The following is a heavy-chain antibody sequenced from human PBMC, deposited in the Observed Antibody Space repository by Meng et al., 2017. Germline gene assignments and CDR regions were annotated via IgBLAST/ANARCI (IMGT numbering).Heavy chain of an antibody. J-gene: IGHJ4*02. D-gene: IGHD4-11*01. V-gene: IGHV1-69*01. CDR3: ARDDYSNYLPFDY. CDR2: IIPIFGTA. CDR1: GGNFSSYA. Sequence: QVPLVQSGAEVKKPGSSVKGACKDSGGNFSSYAISWVRQAPGQGLELMGGIIPIFGTANYAQKFQGRVTITADESTSTAYMELSSLRSEDTAVYYCARDDYSNYLPFDYWGQGTLVTVSS.